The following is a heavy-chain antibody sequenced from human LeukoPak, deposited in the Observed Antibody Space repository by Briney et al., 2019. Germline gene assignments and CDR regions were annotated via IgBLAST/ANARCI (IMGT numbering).Heavy chain of an antibody. V-gene: IGHV3-64*01. CDR2: IDSIGDGT. J-gene: IGHJ4*02. CDR3: ARADCASSSCYTVAY. D-gene: IGHD2-2*01. CDR1: GFTFNTYA. Sequence: PGGSLRLSCAASGFTFNTYAMQWVRHAPGKGLEYVSGIDSIGDGTYYANSVKGRFSISRDNSKNTVYLQMDSLKVEDTAVYYCARADCASSSCYTVAYWGQGTLVTVSS.